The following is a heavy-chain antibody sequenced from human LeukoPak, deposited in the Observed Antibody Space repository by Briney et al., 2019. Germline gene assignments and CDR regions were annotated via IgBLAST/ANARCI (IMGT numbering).Heavy chain of an antibody. D-gene: IGHD4-17*01. V-gene: IGHV1-2*02. Sequence: EASVKVSCKASGYTFTNYYMHWARQAPGQGLEWMGWINPNSGGTNSAQKFQGRVTMTRDTSISTAYMELSSLRSDDTAVYYCARDQATVSTPWVDYWGQGTLVTVSS. J-gene: IGHJ4*02. CDR3: ARDQATVSTPWVDY. CDR1: GYTFTNYY. CDR2: INPNSGGT.